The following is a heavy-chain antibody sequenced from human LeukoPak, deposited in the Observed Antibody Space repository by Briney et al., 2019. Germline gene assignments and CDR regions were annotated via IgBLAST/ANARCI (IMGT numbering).Heavy chain of an antibody. Sequence: SETLSLTCTVSGDPISSYYWSWIRQPPGKGLEWIGHIYYSGSTNYNPSLKSRVTISVDTSKNQFSLKLSSVTAADTAVYYCAREGSSSWYRDRPFDYWGQGTLVTVSS. D-gene: IGHD6-13*01. CDR2: IYYSGST. V-gene: IGHV4-59*12. CDR1: GDPISSYY. CDR3: AREGSSSWYRDRPFDY. J-gene: IGHJ4*02.